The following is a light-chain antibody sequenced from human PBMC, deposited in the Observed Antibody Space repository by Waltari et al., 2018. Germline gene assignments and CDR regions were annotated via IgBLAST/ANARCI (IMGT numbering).Light chain of an antibody. J-gene: IGKJ2*01. Sequence: VLTQSPGTLSLSPGERATLSCRASQSLTKRYLAWYQQKPGQAPRLLIYGASSRAAGTRDRFSGSGSGTDFTLTISRLEPEDFAVYYCQQYGSSVLYTFGQGTKLEIK. CDR1: QSLTKRY. CDR2: GAS. V-gene: IGKV3-20*01. CDR3: QQYGSSVLYT.